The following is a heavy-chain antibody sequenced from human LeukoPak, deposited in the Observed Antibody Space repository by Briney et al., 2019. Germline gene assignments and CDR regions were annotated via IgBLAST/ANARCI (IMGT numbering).Heavy chain of an antibody. D-gene: IGHD3-10*01. J-gene: IGHJ4*02. CDR3: ARLLWFGELLPNFDY. Sequence: KPSETPALPCTVSGGPNSSLYWRWIREPPGKGLGWVGYIYYTGSTNYNPALKSRVTISVDTSKNQFSLKLSSVTAADTAVYYCARLLWFGELLPNFDYWGQGTLVTVSS. V-gene: IGHV4-59*08. CDR1: GGPNSSLY. CDR2: IYYTGST.